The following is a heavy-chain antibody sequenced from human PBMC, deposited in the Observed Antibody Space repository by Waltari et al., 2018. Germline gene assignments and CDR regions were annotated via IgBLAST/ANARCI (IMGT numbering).Heavy chain of an antibody. Sequence: EEQLVESGGGLVQPGGSLRLSCAASGFTLSTYWMHWVRQAPGKGLVWGSRITSDGSGANYADAVKGRFTISRDNAKNTLYLQMNSLTTEDTALYYCSRGRSGWSSTLDYWGQGTLVTVSS. J-gene: IGHJ4*02. CDR3: SRGRSGWSSTLDY. CDR1: GFTLSTYW. V-gene: IGHV3-74*01. D-gene: IGHD6-19*01. CDR2: ITSDGSGA.